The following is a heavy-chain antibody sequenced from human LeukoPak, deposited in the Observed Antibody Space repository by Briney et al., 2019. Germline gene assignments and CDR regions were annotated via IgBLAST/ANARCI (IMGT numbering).Heavy chain of an antibody. CDR1: GGSISSYY. CDR3: ARCARYYYDSRGPAAFDI. CDR2: IYYSGST. D-gene: IGHD3-22*01. J-gene: IGHJ3*02. Sequence: KPSETLSLTCTVSGGSISSYYWSWIRQPPGKGLEWIGYIYYSGSTNYNPSLKSRVTISVDTSKNQFSLKLSSVTAADTAVYYCARCARYYYDSRGPAAFDIWGQGTMVTVSS. V-gene: IGHV4-59*01.